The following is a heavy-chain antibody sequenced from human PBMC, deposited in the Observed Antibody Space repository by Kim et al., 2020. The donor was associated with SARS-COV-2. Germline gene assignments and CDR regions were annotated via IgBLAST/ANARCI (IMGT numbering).Heavy chain of an antibody. CDR1: GFTFGDYA. Sequence: GGSLRLSCTASGFTFGDYAMSWVRQAPGKGLEWVGFIRSKACGGTTEYAASVKGRFTISRDDSKSIAYLQMNSLKTEDTAVYYCTREGGSYFLYFDYWGQGTLVTVSS. J-gene: IGHJ4*02. CDR3: TREGGSYFLYFDY. D-gene: IGHD1-26*01. CDR2: IRSKACGGTT. V-gene: IGHV3-49*04.